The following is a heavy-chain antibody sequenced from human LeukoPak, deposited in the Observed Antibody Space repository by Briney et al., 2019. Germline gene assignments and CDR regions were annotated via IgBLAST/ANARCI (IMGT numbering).Heavy chain of an antibody. CDR1: GGSLSSYY. CDR3: ARHLGGVGGAAAGTPVYYYYGMDV. J-gene: IGHJ6*02. V-gene: IGHV4-59*08. CDR2: IYYSGST. Sequence: PSETLSLTCTVSGGSLSSYYWSWIRQPPGKGLEWIGHIYYSGSTNYNPSLKSRVTISVDTSKTQFSLKLSSVTAADTAVYYCARHLGGVGGAAAGTPVYYYYGMDVWGQGTTVTVSS. D-gene: IGHD6-13*01.